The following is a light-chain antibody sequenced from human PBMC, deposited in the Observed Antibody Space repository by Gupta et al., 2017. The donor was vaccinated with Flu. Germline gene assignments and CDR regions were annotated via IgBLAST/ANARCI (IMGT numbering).Light chain of an antibody. J-gene: IGLJ3*02. CDR3: QTWGTGGV. Sequence: QLVLTQSPSASASLGASAKLTCTLSSGHSSYAIAWHQQQPEKGPRYLMKLNSDGSHSKGDGIPDRFSGSSSGAERYLTISSLQSEDEADYYCQTWGTGGVFGGGTKLTVL. V-gene: IGLV4-69*01. CDR2: LNSDGSH. CDR1: SGHSSYA.